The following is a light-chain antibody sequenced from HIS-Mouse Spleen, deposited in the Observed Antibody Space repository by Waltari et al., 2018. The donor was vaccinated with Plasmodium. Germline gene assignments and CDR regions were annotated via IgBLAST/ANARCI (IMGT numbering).Light chain of an antibody. J-gene: IGLJ2*01. V-gene: IGLV2-11*01. CDR3: CSYAGSYTLV. CDR1: SSDVGGYTY. CDR2: DLS. Sequence: QSALTQPRSVSGSPGQSVPISCPGTSSDVGGYTYVSWYQQHPGKVPKLMIYDLSKRPSGVPDRFSGSKSGNTASLTISGLQAEDEADYYCCSYAGSYTLVFGGGTKLTVL.